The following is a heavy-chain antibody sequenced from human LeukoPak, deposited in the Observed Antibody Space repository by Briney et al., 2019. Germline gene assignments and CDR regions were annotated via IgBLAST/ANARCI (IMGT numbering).Heavy chain of an antibody. CDR2: ISSSRSTI. D-gene: IGHD6-13*01. CDR3: ARLPAAGATDY. J-gene: IGHJ4*02. Sequence: PGGALILSCSASGFTFSSYSRTWVRQAPGKGLEWVSYISSSRSTIYYADSVKGRFTISRDNAKNSLYLQMNSLRAEDTAVYYCARLPAAGATDYWGQGTLVTVSS. CDR1: GFTFSSYS. V-gene: IGHV3-48*01.